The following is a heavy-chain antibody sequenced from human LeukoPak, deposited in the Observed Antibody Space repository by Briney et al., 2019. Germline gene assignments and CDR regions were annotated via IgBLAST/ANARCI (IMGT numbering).Heavy chain of an antibody. Sequence: GGSLRLSCTASGFTFDSYAMSWVRQAPGRGLEWVSSISGGSEDTYYADSVKGQFTISKDNSKSTLYMQMNSLRAEGTAVYYCARTIAQYSNSWLYFYYGLDVWGQGTTVTVSS. V-gene: IGHV3-23*01. CDR2: ISGGSEDT. CDR1: GFTFDSYA. D-gene: IGHD6-13*01. CDR3: ARTIAQYSNSWLYFYYGLDV. J-gene: IGHJ6*02.